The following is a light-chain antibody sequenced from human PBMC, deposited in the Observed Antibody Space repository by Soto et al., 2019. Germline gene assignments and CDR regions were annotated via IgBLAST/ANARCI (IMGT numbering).Light chain of an antibody. V-gene: IGLV1-40*01. CDR1: SSNIGAAYD. Sequence: QSVLTQPPSVSGAPGQKVTISCTRSSSNIGAAYDVHWYQHLPGTAPKLLIYGNNNRPSGVPDRSSGSKSGTSASLAITGLQAEDEADYYCQSYDSSLSGWVFGGGTKVTVL. CDR3: QSYDSSLSGWV. J-gene: IGLJ3*02. CDR2: GNN.